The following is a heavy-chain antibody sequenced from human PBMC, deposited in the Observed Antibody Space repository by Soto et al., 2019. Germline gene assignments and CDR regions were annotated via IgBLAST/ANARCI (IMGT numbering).Heavy chain of an antibody. D-gene: IGHD2-21*02. V-gene: IGHV1-46*01. CDR3: ARGGHVVVVTAALDY. CDR2: VNPSGGHT. Sequence: QVQLMQSGAEVKKPGASVKVSCKASGDTFTEYYIHWVRQAPGQGLEWMGTVNPSGGHTTYAQHFLGRVTTTRATATSSLDMELTSLTSEDTAVYYCARGGHVVVVTAALDYWGQGTLVTVSS. CDR1: GDTFTEYY. J-gene: IGHJ4*02.